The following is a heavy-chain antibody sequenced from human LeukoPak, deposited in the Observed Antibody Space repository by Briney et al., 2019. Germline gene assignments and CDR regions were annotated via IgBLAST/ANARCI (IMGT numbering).Heavy chain of an antibody. J-gene: IGHJ6*03. V-gene: IGHV4-4*07. CDR2: ISGSGTI. CDR1: GGSINSY. Sequence: PSETLSLTCIVSGGSINSYWSWIRQPAGKGLEWIGRISGSGTITYNPALQSRLTISIDTSKNQFSLKLMSVTAADTAVYYSARAKGLSSWYHYYYYYMDVWGKGTTVTVSS. D-gene: IGHD6-13*01. CDR3: ARAKGLSSWYHYYYYYMDV.